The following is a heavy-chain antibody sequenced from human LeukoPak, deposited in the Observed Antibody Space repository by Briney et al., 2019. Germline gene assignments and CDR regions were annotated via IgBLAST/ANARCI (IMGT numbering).Heavy chain of an antibody. CDR3: AREKVVIVPPGFHDFYGMDV. V-gene: IGHV4-30-4*01. J-gene: IGHJ6*02. CDR1: GGSITRGDFY. CDR2: IYNRGTT. Sequence: SETLSLTCTVSGGSITRGDFYWTWIRQPPGKGLEWIGYIYNRGTTYYNPSLESRITISLVTSKNQFSLRLSSVTAADTAVYYCAREKVVIVPPGFHDFYGMDVWGQGTTVTVSS. D-gene: IGHD4-23*01.